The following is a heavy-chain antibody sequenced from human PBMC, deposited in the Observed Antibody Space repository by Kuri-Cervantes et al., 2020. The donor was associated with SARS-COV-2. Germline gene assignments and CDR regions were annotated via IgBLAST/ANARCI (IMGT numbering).Heavy chain of an antibody. D-gene: IGHD5-18*01. CDR1: GGSISSSSYY. CDR3: AGQVDTAMAFDY. Sequence: SETLSPTCTVSGGSISSSSYYWGWIRQPPGKGLEWIGSIYYSGSTYYNPSLKSRVTISVDTSKNQFSLKLSSVTAADTAVYYCAGQVDTAMAFDYWGQGTLVTVSS. CDR2: IYYSGST. V-gene: IGHV4-39*01. J-gene: IGHJ4*02.